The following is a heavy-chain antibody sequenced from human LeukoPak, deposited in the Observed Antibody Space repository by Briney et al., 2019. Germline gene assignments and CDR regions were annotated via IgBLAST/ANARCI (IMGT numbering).Heavy chain of an antibody. CDR1: GGSISSGGYY. J-gene: IGHJ4*02. CDR2: IYYSGST. CDR3: ARSPAAGTPQDNHFDY. Sequence: SETLSLTCTVSGGSISSGGYYWSWIRQHPGKGLEWIGYIYYSGSTYYNPSLKSRVTISVDTSKNQFSLKLSSVTAADTAVYYCARSPAAGTPQDNHFDYWGQGTLVTVSS. D-gene: IGHD6-13*01. V-gene: IGHV4-31*03.